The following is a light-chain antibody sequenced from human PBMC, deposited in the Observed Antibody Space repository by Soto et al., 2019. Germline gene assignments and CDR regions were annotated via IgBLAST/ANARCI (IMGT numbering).Light chain of an antibody. CDR1: QSISSW. CDR2: NAS. Sequence: IQMTPSPATLSASLGDRVTITCRASQSISSWFAWYQQKPGKAPKLLIYNASSLESGVPSRLSGSGSGTEFTLTISSLQPDDFATYYCQQYNSYSTFGQGTKVDIK. CDR3: QQYNSYST. V-gene: IGKV1-5*03. J-gene: IGKJ1*01.